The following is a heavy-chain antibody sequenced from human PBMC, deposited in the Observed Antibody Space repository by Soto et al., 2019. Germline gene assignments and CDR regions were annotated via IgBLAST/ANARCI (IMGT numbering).Heavy chain of an antibody. V-gene: IGHV3-21*01. J-gene: IGHJ4*02. CDR3: AREVATGTTRWKDY. CDR1: GFTFSSYS. D-gene: IGHD1-1*01. CDR2: ISSSSSYI. Sequence: EVQLVESGGGLVKPGGSLRLSCAASGFTFSSYSMNWVRQAPGKGLEWVSSISSSSSYIYYADSVKGRFTISRDNAKNSLYLQMNSLRAEDTAVYYCAREVATGTTRWKDYWGQGTLVTVSS.